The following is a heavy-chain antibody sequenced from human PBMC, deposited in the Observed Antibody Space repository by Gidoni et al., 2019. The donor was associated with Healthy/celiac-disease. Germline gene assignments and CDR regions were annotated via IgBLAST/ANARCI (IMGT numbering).Heavy chain of an antibody. D-gene: IGHD4-4*01. CDR1: GGSISSYY. Sequence: QVQLQESGPGLVKPSETLSLTCTVSGGSISSYYWSWIRQPPGKGLEWIGYIYYSGSTNYNPSLKSRVTISVDTSKNQFSLKLSSVTAADTAVYYCARHDPPPYRRFDPWGQGTLVTVSS. V-gene: IGHV4-59*08. J-gene: IGHJ5*02. CDR3: ARHDPPPYRRFDP. CDR2: IYYSGST.